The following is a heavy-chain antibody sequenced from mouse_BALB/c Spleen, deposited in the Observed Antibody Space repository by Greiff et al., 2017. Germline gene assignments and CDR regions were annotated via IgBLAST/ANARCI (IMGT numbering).Heavy chain of an antibody. Sequence: EVKLVESGGGLVQPGGSRKLSCAASGFTFSSFGMHWVRQAPEKGLEWVAYISSGSSTIYYADTEKGRFTISRDNPKNTLFLQMTSLRSEDTAMYYCARSNYRYYYAMDYWGQGTSVTVSS. CDR3: ARSNYRYYYAMDY. CDR1: GFTFSSFG. CDR2: ISSGSSTI. D-gene: IGHD2-14*01. V-gene: IGHV5-17*02. J-gene: IGHJ4*01.